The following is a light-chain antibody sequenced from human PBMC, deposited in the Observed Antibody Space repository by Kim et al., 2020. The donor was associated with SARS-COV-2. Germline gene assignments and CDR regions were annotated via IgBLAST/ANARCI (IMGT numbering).Light chain of an antibody. J-gene: IGKJ1*01. V-gene: IGKV1-5*03. CDR1: QSISNW. CDR3: QNYVSYSRT. CDR2: KAS. Sequence: DIQMTQSPPTLSASVGDRVTITCRASQSISNWLAWYQQKPGKVPKLLIYKASHLESGVPSRFSGSGSGTEFTLTISSLQPDDFAIYYCQNYVSYSRTFGQGTKVGIK.